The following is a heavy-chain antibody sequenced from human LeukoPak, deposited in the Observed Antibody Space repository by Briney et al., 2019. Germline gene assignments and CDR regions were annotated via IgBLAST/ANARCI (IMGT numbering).Heavy chain of an antibody. CDR1: GFTFSIYG. V-gene: IGHV3-30*18. CDR3: AKDNSYYYGSGSSDYGMDV. D-gene: IGHD3-10*01. CDR2: ISYDGSNK. J-gene: IGHJ6*02. Sequence: PGRSLRLSCAASGFTFSIYGMHWVRQAPGKGLEWVAVISYDGSNKYYADSVKGRFTISRDNSKNTPYLQMNSLRAEDTAVYYCAKDNSYYYGSGSSDYGMDVWGQGTTVTVSS.